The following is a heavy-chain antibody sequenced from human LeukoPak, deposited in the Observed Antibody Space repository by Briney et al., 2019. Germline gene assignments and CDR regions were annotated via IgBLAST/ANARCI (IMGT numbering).Heavy chain of an antibody. V-gene: IGHV5-51*01. Sequence: GGSLKISCKGSGYSFTSYWIGWVRQMPGKGLEWVGIIYPGDSDTRYSPSFQGQVTISADKSISTAYLQWSSLKASDTAMYYCARLQGTVVTPYYYYGMDVWGQGTTVTVSS. J-gene: IGHJ6*02. CDR2: IYPGDSDT. CDR1: GYSFTSYW. CDR3: ARLQGTVVTPYYYYGMDV. D-gene: IGHD4-23*01.